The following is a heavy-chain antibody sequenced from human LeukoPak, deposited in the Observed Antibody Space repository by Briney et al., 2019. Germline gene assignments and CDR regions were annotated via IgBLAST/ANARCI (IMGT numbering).Heavy chain of an antibody. CDR2: INHSGST. CDR1: GGSFSGYY. D-gene: IGHD2-2*01. Sequence: PSETLSLTCAVYGGSFSGYYWSWIRQPPGKGLEWIGEINHSGSTNYNPSLKSRVTISVDTSKNQFSLKLSSVTAADTAVYYCASAREVYCSSTSCYFAWNYPWYYYYYMDVWGKGTTVTVSS. V-gene: IGHV4-34*01. J-gene: IGHJ6*03. CDR3: ASAREVYCSSTSCYFAWNYPWYYYYYMDV.